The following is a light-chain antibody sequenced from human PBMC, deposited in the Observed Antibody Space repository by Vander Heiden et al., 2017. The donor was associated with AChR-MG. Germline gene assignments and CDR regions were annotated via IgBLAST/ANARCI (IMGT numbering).Light chain of an antibody. CDR2: AAS. CDR1: QSLSSGY. J-gene: IGKJ5*01. V-gene: IGKV3-20*01. Sequence: EIVLTQSPGTLSLSPGERATLSCRASQSLSSGYLAWYQQKPGQAPRLLIYAASSRATGIPDRFSGSGSGTDFTLTISRLEPGDFAVYYCQQEGCSPITFGQGTRLEIK. CDR3: QQEGCSPIT.